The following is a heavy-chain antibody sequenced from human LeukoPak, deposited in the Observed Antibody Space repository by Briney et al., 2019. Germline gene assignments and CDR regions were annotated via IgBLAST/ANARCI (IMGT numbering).Heavy chain of an antibody. CDR1: GHTFSTYG. V-gene: IGHV1-18*01. CDR2: ISGYNGNT. CDR3: ARDSRIHVVAFDI. Sequence: ASVKVSCKASGHTFSTYGITWVRQAPGQGLEWMGWISGYNGNTNYAPKYQGRVTMTTDTSTNTAYMELRSLRYDDTAVYYCARDSRIHVVAFDIWGQGTMVTVSS. J-gene: IGHJ3*02. D-gene: IGHD2-2*01.